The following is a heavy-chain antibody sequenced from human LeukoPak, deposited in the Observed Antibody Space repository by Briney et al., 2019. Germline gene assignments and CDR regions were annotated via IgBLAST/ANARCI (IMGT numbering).Heavy chain of an antibody. J-gene: IGHJ4*02. CDR1: GFTFSSYG. CDR3: ACGA. CDR2: VTGGGST. V-gene: IGHV3-23*01. Sequence: GGSLRLSCAASGFTFSSYGMSWVRQAPGKGLDWVSAVTGGGSTHYADSVTGRFTISSDNSKSLLYLQMYSLRAEDTAVYYCACGAWGQGTLVTVSS. D-gene: IGHD2-21*01.